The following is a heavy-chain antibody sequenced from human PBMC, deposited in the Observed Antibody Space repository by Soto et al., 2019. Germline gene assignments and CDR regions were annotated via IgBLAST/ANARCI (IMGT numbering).Heavy chain of an antibody. V-gene: IGHV3-23*01. D-gene: IGHD2-2*01. J-gene: IGHJ5*02. CDR1: GFTFSSYA. Sequence: GGSLRLSCAASGFTFSSYAMSWVRQAPGKGLEWVSAISGSGGSTYYADSVKGRFTISRDNSKNTLYLQMNSLRAEDTAVYYCAKDGEVGPAVPDWFAPWGQGTLVTVSS. CDR3: AKDGEVGPAVPDWFAP. CDR2: ISGSGGST.